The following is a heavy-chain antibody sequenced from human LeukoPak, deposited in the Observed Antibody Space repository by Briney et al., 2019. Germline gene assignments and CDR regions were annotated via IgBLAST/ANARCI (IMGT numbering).Heavy chain of an antibody. Sequence: PGGSLRLSCAASGFTFDDYAMHWVRQAPGKGLEWVSGISGNSGSIGYADSVKGRFTISRDNAKNSLYLQMNSLRAEDTALYYCAKGWYFDLWGRGTLVTVSS. J-gene: IGHJ2*01. CDR3: AKGWYFDL. CDR2: ISGNSGSI. CDR1: GFTFDDYA. V-gene: IGHV3-9*01.